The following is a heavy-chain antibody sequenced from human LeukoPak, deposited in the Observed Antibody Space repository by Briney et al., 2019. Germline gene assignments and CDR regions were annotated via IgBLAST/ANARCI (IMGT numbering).Heavy chain of an antibody. J-gene: IGHJ4*02. D-gene: IGHD3-22*01. CDR2: ISGSGGST. V-gene: IGHV3-23*01. CDR1: GFTFSSYA. CDR3: AKDYSMIVVVTLGYFDY. Sequence: PGGSLRLSCAASGFTFSSYAVSWVRQAPGKGLEWVSAISGSGGSTYYADSVKGRFTISRDDSKSTLYLQMNSLRAEDTAVYYCAKDYSMIVVVTLGYFDYWGQGTLVTVSS.